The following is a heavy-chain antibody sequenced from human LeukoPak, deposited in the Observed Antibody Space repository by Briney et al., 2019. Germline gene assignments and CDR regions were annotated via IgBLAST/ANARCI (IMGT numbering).Heavy chain of an antibody. Sequence: GGSLSLSCAASGFTFTNAWMSWLRQAPGKGLEWVGRFKRKSDGETIDYAAPVKGRFNISSDDSKRTLYLHMNSLNTEDTAMYYCTTDPDTAAGYWGQGTLVTVSS. V-gene: IGHV3-15*01. CDR2: FKRKSDGETI. J-gene: IGHJ1*01. D-gene: IGHD5-18*01. CDR1: GFTFTNAW. CDR3: TTDPDTAAGY.